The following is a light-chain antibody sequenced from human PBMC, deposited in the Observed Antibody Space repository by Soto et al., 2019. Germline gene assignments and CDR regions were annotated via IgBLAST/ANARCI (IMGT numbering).Light chain of an antibody. CDR1: ARLLHKNGYNY. J-gene: IGKJ1*01. V-gene: IGKV2-28*01. CDR3: KQYGSSPGT. Sequence: IVMTQSPLSLSVTPGEAASISCMSSARLLHKNGYNYVDWYMQKPGQSPQLLIYLGSNRASGVPDRFSGSGSEIYFTLEISRVEAEDFAVYYCKQYGSSPGTFGHGTRVDIX. CDR2: LGS.